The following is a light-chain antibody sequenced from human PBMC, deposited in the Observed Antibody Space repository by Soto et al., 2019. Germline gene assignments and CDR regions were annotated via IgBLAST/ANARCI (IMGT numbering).Light chain of an antibody. J-gene: IGLJ3*02. Sequence: QSALTQPASVSGSPGQSITISCTGTTNDVGSYQYVSWYQHHPGKAPKLLIYEVSNRPSGLSSRFSGSKSGNMASLTISGLQAEDEADYYCSSYTSTTTLVFGGGTKLTVL. CDR3: SSYTSTTTLV. CDR1: TNDVGSYQY. V-gene: IGLV2-14*01. CDR2: EVS.